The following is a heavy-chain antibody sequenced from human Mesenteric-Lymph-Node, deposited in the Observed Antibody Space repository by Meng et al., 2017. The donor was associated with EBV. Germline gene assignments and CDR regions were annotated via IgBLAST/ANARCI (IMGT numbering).Heavy chain of an antibody. CDR3: ATLGSFASSIDP. CDR1: GASVSDYY. Sequence: HVKLQQWGAGLLKASESLSLTCAVYGASVSDYYWTWIRQPPGKGLEWIGEVNHGGATIYNPSLESRVTISIDTSKNQFSLKVTSVTAADTAVYFCATLGSFASSIDPWGQGTLVTVSS. V-gene: IGHV4-34*01. D-gene: IGHD3-16*01. J-gene: IGHJ5*02. CDR2: VNHGGAT.